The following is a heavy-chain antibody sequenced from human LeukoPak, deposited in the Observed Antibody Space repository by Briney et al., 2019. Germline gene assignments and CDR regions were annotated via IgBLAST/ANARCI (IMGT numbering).Heavy chain of an antibody. CDR2: IGYSGRTV. D-gene: IGHD4-17*01. J-gene: IGHJ4*02. V-gene: IGHV3-48*04. CDR1: GFTFNMYS. Sequence: PGGSPRLSCAASGFTFNMYSLNWVRQAPGTGLQWVAYIGYSGRTVFYADSVKGRFTISRDNTNSTLYLRMNSLRADDTAVYYCASFVGGHDYAPDYWGQGTLVTVSS. CDR3: ASFVGGHDYAPDY.